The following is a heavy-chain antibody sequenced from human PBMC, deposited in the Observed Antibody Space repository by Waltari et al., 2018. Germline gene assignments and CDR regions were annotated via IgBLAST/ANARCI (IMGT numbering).Heavy chain of an antibody. Sequence: QVQLVESGGGVVQPGRSLRLSCAASGFSFSSYDIHWVRQAPGKGLEWVAVISYDGSKKYYADSVRGRFTISRDNSKNTMYLQLNSLGTEDTAVYYCAKSLRAYCDGECLGPSDYWGQGTLVTVSS. D-gene: IGHD2-21*01. CDR2: ISYDGSKK. V-gene: IGHV3-30*18. CDR1: GFSFSSYD. CDR3: AKSLRAYCDGECLGPSDY. J-gene: IGHJ4*02.